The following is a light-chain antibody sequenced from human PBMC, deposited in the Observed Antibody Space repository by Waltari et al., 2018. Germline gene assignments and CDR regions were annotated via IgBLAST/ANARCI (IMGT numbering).Light chain of an antibody. CDR2: AAS. Sequence: IQMTQSPSSLSASVGARVTITCRASQSISRHLNWYQQKSGKAPKFLIHAASSLQSGVPSRFSGSGSGTDFTLTISSLQPEDFATYYCQQSYNTPFTFGPGTKVDVE. V-gene: IGKV1-39*01. CDR3: QQSYNTPFT. J-gene: IGKJ3*01. CDR1: QSISRH.